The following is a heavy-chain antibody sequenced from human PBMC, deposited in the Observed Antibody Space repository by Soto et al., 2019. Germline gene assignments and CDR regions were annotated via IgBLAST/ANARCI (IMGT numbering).Heavy chain of an antibody. CDR3: ARDPPFSGILRGTPLMDV. V-gene: IGHV1-18*04. Sequence: GASVKVSCKASGYSFTTHGISWVRRAPGHGLEWMGWISAYNGDTHYVQRFQGRLTMTTDTSTSTAYMELRSLTSDDTAAYYCARDPPFSGILRGTPLMDVWGQGTTVTVSS. D-gene: IGHD4-17*01. CDR1: GYSFTTHG. J-gene: IGHJ6*02. CDR2: ISAYNGDT.